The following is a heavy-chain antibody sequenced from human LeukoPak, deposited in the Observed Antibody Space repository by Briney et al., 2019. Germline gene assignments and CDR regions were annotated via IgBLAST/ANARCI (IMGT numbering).Heavy chain of an antibody. J-gene: IGHJ2*01. CDR2: MFYGGTT. D-gene: IGHD4-23*01. CDR1: GDALSRSP. CDR3: VRHWVHDFGGSDWYFDL. V-gene: IGHV4-59*08. Sequence: SETLSLTCTVSGDALSRSPWTWIWLCPGPGLDCTGYMFYGGTTNHNPSLKGRVTMSMVTSKDQCSLSLSSVTAADTAVYFCVRHWVHDFGGSDWYFDLWGRGTLVTVSS.